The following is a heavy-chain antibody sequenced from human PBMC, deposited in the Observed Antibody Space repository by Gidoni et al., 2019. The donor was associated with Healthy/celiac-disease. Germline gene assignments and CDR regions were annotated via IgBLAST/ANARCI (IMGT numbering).Heavy chain of an antibody. Sequence: EVQLLESGGGLVQPGGSLRLSCAASGFTFSSYAMSWVRQAPGKGLEWVSAISGSGGSTYYADSVKGRFTISRDNSKNTLYRQMNSLRAEDTAVYYCAKSNKDIEEEEPHYYYYYYGMDVWGQGTTVTVSS. J-gene: IGHJ6*02. CDR2: ISGSGGST. CDR3: AKSNKDIEEEEPHYYYYYYGMDV. V-gene: IGHV3-23*01. D-gene: IGHD2-15*01. CDR1: GFTFSSYA.